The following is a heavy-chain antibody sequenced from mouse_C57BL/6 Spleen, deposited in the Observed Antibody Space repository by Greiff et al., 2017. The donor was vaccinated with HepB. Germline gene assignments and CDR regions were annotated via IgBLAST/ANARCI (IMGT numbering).Heavy chain of an antibody. Sequence: QVQLQQSGAELVRPGASVTLSCKASGYTFTDYEMHWVKQTPVHGLEWIGAIDPETGGTAYNQKFKGKAILTADKSSSTAYMELRSLTSEDSAVYYCTSLYYYGSSYGDAMDYWGQGTSVTVSS. CDR3: TSLYYYGSSYGDAMDY. CDR1: GYTFTDYE. CDR2: IDPETGGT. J-gene: IGHJ4*01. V-gene: IGHV1-15*01. D-gene: IGHD1-1*01.